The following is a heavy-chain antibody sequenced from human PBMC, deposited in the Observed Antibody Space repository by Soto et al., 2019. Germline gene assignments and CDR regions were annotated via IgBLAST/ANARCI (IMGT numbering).Heavy chain of an antibody. Sequence: QVQLVESGGGVVQPGRSLRLSCAASGFTFSSYGMHWVRQAPGKGLEWVAVIWYDGSNKYYADSVKGRFTISRDNSKNTLYLQMNSLRAEDTAVCYCARDRGRVTRYYWGQGTLVTVSS. V-gene: IGHV3-33*01. CDR2: IWYDGSNK. D-gene: IGHD4-4*01. CDR1: GFTFSSYG. CDR3: ARDRGRVTRYY. J-gene: IGHJ4*02.